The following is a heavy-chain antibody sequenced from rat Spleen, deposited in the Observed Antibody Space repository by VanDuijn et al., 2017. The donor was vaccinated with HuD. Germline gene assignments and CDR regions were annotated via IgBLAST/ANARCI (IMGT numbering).Heavy chain of an antibody. CDR1: GFSLIRYN. CDR3: ARDRTYYGYSPFAY. V-gene: IGHV2-63*01. J-gene: IGHJ3*01. CDR2: MRYNGDT. Sequence: QVQLKESGPGLVQPSQTLSLTCTVSGFSLIRYNVHWVRQPPGKGLEWMGRMRYNGDTSYNSALKSRLSISRDTSKNQVFLKMNSLQTDDTGTYYCARDRTYYGYSPFAYWGQGTLVTVSS. D-gene: IGHD1-9*01.